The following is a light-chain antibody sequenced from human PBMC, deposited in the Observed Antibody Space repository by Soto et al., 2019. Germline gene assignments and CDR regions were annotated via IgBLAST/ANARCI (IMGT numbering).Light chain of an antibody. J-gene: IGLJ2*01. CDR1: SGDVGGFKF. CDR3: ISYSSSRSLVV. V-gene: IGLV2-14*03. CDR2: DVS. Sequence: QSVLTQPASVSGSPGQSITISCTGTSGDVGGFKFVSWYQQHPGKAPKLIIYDVSNRPSGVSSRFSGSKSGNTASLTVSGLQGVDEADYYCISYSSSRSLVVLGGGTKVTVL.